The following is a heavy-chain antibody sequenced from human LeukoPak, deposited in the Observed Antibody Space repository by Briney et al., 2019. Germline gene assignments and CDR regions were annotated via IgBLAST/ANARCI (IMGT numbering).Heavy chain of an antibody. CDR1: GGSISSYY. CDR3: ARRSGSYTGHFDC. Sequence: SETLSLTCTVSGGSISSYYWSWIRQPPGKGLEWIGYIYYSGSTNYNPSLKSRVTISVDTSKNQFSLKLSSVTAADTAVYYCARRSGSYTGHFDCWGQGTLVTVSS. J-gene: IGHJ4*02. CDR2: IYYSGST. D-gene: IGHD1-26*01. V-gene: IGHV4-59*01.